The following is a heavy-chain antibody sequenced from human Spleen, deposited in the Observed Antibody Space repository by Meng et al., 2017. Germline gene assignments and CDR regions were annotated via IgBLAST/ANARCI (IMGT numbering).Heavy chain of an antibody. D-gene: IGHD2-21*01. CDR2: INAYNGDT. V-gene: IGHV1-18*01. CDR3: ARVEVGITSGDY. J-gene: IGHJ4*02. Sequence: QVQPVQSGPEVKKPGASVKVSCKASGYTFTNYGITWVRQAPGQGLEWMGWINAYNGDTNYAQTLQGRVTMTTDTSMSTAYMELRSLRSDDTAVYYCARVEVGITSGDYWGQGTLVTVSS. CDR1: GYTFTNYG.